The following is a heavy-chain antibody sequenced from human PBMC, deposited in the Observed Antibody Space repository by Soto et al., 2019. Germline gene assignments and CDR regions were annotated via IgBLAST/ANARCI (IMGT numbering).Heavy chain of an antibody. CDR1: GVTVSSYA. CDR3: AKDLGHCSSTSCYAGNSDY. D-gene: IGHD2-2*01. J-gene: IGHJ4*02. Sequence: GGSPRLSCAASGVTVSSYAMHWVRQAPGKGLEWVAVISYGGSSKYYADSVKGRFTISRDNSKNTLYLQMNSLRAEDTAVYYCAKDLGHCSSTSCYAGNSDYWGQGTLVTVSS. V-gene: IGHV3-30*04. CDR2: ISYGGSSK.